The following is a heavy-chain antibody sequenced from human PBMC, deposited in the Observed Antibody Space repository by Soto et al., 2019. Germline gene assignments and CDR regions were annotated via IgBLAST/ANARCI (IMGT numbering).Heavy chain of an antibody. Sequence: QVQLQESGPGLVKPSETLSLTCTVSGGSISSYYWSWIRQPPGKGLEWIGYIYYSGSTNYNPSIRSRVTISVDTSKNQFSLKLSSVTAADTAVYYCASLRKTTVTYCYYYYYMDVWGKGTTVTVSS. D-gene: IGHD4-17*01. CDR2: IYYSGST. J-gene: IGHJ6*03. CDR3: ASLRKTTVTYCYYYYYMDV. CDR1: GGSISSYY. V-gene: IGHV4-59*01.